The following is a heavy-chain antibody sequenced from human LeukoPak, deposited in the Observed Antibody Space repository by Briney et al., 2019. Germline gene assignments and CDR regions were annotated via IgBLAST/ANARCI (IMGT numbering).Heavy chain of an antibody. D-gene: IGHD3-3*01. V-gene: IGHV3-48*03. J-gene: IGHJ5*02. CDR3: ARDSSVAKYDFWSGYYHNWFDP. Sequence: GGSLRLSCAASGFTFSSYEMNWVRQAPGKGLEWVSYISSSGSTIYYADSVKGRFTISRDNAKNSLYLQMNSLRAEDTAVYYCARDSSVAKYDFWSGYYHNWFDPWGQGTLVTVSS. CDR2: ISSSGSTI. CDR1: GFTFSSYE.